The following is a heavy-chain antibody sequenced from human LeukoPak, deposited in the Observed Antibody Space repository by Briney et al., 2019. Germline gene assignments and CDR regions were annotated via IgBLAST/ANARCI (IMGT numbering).Heavy chain of an antibody. CDR1: GYSISSGYY. V-gene: IGHV4-38-2*01. CDR3: ATSHNWNYGYYYYYMDV. CDR2: IYHSGST. J-gene: IGHJ6*03. D-gene: IGHD1-7*01. Sequence: SETLSLTCAVSGYSISSGYYWGWIRQPPGKGLEWIGSIYHSGSTYYNPSLKSRVTISVDTSKNQFSLKLSSVTAADTAVYYCATSHNWNYGYYYYYMDVWGKGTTVTVSS.